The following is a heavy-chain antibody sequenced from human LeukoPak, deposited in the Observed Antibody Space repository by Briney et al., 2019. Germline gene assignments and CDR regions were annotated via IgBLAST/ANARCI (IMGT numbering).Heavy chain of an antibody. Sequence: PGGSLRLSCAASGFTFSSYAMSWVRQAPGKGLEWVSTISGSGGSTYYADSVRGRFTISRDNSKNTLYVQMNSLRVEDTAIYYCTKDGAYSGSYSDYWGQGTLVTVSS. CDR1: GFTFSSYA. D-gene: IGHD1-26*01. V-gene: IGHV3-23*01. CDR3: TKDGAYSGSYSDY. CDR2: ISGSGGST. J-gene: IGHJ4*02.